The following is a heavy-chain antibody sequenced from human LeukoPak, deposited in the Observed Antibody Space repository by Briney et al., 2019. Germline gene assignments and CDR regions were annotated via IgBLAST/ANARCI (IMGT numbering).Heavy chain of an antibody. CDR2: IKSKTDGCTT. CDR3: VRYGPRNYFDY. V-gene: IGHV3-15*01. D-gene: IGHD4-17*01. CDR1: GLTFSNVW. Sequence: NPGGSLRLSCAASGLTFSNVWMSWVRQAPGKGMEWVGRIKSKTDGCTTDYAAPEKGRFTISTDDSKNTLHLQMNSLKTEDTAVYYCVRYGPRNYFDYWGQGTLVTVSS. J-gene: IGHJ4*02.